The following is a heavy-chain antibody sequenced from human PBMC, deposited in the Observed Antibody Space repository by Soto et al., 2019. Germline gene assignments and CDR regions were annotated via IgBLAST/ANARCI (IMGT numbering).Heavy chain of an antibody. V-gene: IGHV3-23*01. D-gene: IGHD5-18*01. CDR2: ISGSDGRT. Sequence: GGSLRLSCAASGFTFSSYAMSWVRQAPGKGLEWVSTISGSDGRTYSTDSVKGRFTISRDNSRNTAYLQMNSLRVEDTAVYYCAKGVSQYTPLALFDYWGRGTLVTV. J-gene: IGHJ4*02. CDR3: AKGVSQYTPLALFDY. CDR1: GFTFSSYA.